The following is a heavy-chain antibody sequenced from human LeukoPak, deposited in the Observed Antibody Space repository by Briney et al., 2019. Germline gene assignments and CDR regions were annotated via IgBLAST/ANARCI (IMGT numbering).Heavy chain of an antibody. J-gene: IGHJ4*02. Sequence: SETLSLTCIVSGDSIRSYYWNWIRQAPGKALEWIGHIHNNGDSAYNSSLKSRVTISMDTSENQFSLKLSSVTAADTAVYYCGRWGYFDSGNYFVVDYWGQGTVVTVSS. D-gene: IGHD3-22*01. CDR1: GDSIRSYY. V-gene: IGHV4-59*01. CDR2: IHNNGDS. CDR3: GRWGYFDSGNYFVVDY.